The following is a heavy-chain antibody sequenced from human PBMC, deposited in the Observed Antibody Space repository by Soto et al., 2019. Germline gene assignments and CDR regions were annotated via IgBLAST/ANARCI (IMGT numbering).Heavy chain of an antibody. CDR2: INSDGSST. V-gene: IGHV3-74*01. Sequence: EVQLVESGGGLVQPGGSLRLSCAASGFTFSSYWMHWVRQAPGKGLVWFSRINSDGSSTFYADSVKGRFTISRDNAKXXXXXXXXXXXXXXXXXXXCARXFGYWGQGTLVTVSX. CDR1: GFTFSSYW. J-gene: IGHJ4*02. D-gene: IGHD3-10*01. CDR3: ARXFGY.